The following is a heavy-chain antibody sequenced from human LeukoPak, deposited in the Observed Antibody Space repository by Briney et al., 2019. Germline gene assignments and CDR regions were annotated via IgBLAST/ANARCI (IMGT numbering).Heavy chain of an antibody. J-gene: IGHJ3*02. V-gene: IGHV3-23*01. Sequence: GGSLTLSCAASGFTFSTYSMSWVRQAPGKGLEWVGGISGSGDSTYYADAVKGRFTIYRDYSQHTLYLQMDGLRAEDTAVYYCAKDLFRFTLTVVVTATDSQGYVFDIWGQGTMATVSS. CDR2: ISGSGDST. CDR3: AKDLFRFTLTVVVTATDSQGYVFDI. D-gene: IGHD2-21*02. CDR1: GFTFSTYS.